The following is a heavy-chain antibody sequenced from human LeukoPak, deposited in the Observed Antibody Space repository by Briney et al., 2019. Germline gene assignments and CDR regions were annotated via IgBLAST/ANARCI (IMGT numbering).Heavy chain of an antibody. Sequence: ASVKVSCKASGYTFTAYYIPWVRQAPGQGLEWMGWINPNSGGTNYAQNFQGRVTMTRDTSISTAYMELSRLRSDDTAVYYCARVKNYYDSSGYLYYFDYWGQGTLVTVSS. D-gene: IGHD3-22*01. J-gene: IGHJ4*02. CDR2: INPNSGGT. CDR1: GYTFTAYY. V-gene: IGHV1-2*02. CDR3: ARVKNYYDSSGYLYYFDY.